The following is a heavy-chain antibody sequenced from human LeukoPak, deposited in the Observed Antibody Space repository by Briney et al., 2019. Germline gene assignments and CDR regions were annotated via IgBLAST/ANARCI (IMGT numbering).Heavy chain of an antibody. CDR3: ARGGFSIDY. J-gene: IGHJ4*02. CDR2: IKQDGSEK. CDR1: GFTFSSYW. D-gene: IGHD2-2*01. Sequence: GGSLRLSCAASGFTFSSYWMHWVRQAPGKGLEWVANIKQDGSEKNYADSVKGRLTISRDNAKNSLYLQMNSLRADDTSVYYCARGGFSIDYWGQGTLVTVSS. V-gene: IGHV3-7*01.